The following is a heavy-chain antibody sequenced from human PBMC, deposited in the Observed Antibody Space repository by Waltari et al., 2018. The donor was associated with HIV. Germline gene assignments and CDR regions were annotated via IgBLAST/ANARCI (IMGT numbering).Heavy chain of an antibody. CDR1: GFSLTTSAVG. J-gene: IGHJ6*03. CDR2: IYWDDDK. V-gene: IGHV2-5*02. CDR3: ARSAGTNAYYYSYYLDV. Sequence: QITLKESGPSLVKPTQTLTLTCTFSGFSLTTSAVGVGWIRQPPGKALEWLALIYWDDDKRYSPSLRSRLTITKDTSKNQVVLTMTNMDPVDTATYYCARSAGTNAYYYSYYLDVWGKGTTVTVSS. D-gene: IGHD1-7*01.